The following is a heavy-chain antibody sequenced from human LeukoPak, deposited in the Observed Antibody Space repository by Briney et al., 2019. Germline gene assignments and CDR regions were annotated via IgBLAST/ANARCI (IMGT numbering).Heavy chain of an antibody. D-gene: IGHD2-2*01. Sequence: SETLSLTCAVYGGSFSGYYWNWIRQPPGKGLEWIGEINHSGSTNYNPSLKSRVTISVDTSKNQFSLKLSSVTAADTAVYYCASYCTSTSCYRGIDPWGKGTLVTVSS. CDR2: INHSGST. CDR3: ASYCTSTSCYRGIDP. J-gene: IGHJ5*02. V-gene: IGHV4-34*01. CDR1: GGSFSGYY.